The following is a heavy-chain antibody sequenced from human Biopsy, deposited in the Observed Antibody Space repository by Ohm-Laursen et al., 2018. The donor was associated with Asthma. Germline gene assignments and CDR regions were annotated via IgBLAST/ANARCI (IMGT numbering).Heavy chain of an antibody. J-gene: IGHJ4*02. Sequence: SETLSLTCAVYGGSFSGYYWSWIRQPPGKGLEWIGEINHSGSTYYNPSLKSRVSISIDTSKNQFSLKLSSVTAADTAVYYCARAQDYYDSRGYYRSFDYWGQGTLVTVSS. V-gene: IGHV4-34*09. CDR1: GGSFSGYY. CDR3: ARAQDYYDSRGYYRSFDY. CDR2: INHSGST. D-gene: IGHD3-22*01.